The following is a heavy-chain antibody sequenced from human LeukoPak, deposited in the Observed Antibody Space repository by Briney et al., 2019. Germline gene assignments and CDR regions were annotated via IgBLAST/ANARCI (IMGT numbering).Heavy chain of an antibody. D-gene: IGHD3-22*01. CDR1: GYSFTSHW. Sequence: GESLRISCKGSGYSFTSHWISWVRQMPGKGLEWMGRIDPNDSPSDSYTNYSPSFQGHVTISADKSISTAYLQWSSLKASDTAMYYCARTYYYDSSGYGPWVDWGQGTLVTVSS. V-gene: IGHV5-10-1*01. J-gene: IGHJ4*02. CDR2: IDPNDSPSDSYT. CDR3: ARTYYYDSSGYGPWVD.